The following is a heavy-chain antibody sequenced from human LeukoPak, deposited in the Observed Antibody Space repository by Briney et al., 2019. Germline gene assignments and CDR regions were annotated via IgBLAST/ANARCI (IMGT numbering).Heavy chain of an antibody. D-gene: IGHD4-11*01. Sequence: PGGSLRLSCAASGFTFSSYAMSGVRQAPGKGLEWVSAISGSGGSTYYADSVKGRFTISRDNSKNTLYLQMNSLRAEDTAVYYCAKDYSNYNYFDYWGQGTLVTVSS. V-gene: IGHV3-23*01. J-gene: IGHJ4*02. CDR1: GFTFSSYA. CDR3: AKDYSNYNYFDY. CDR2: ISGSGGST.